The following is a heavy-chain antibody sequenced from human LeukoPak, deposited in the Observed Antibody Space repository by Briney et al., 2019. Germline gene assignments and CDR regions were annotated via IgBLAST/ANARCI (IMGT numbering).Heavy chain of an antibody. Sequence: SVKVSCKASGGTFSSYAISWVRQAPGQGLEWMGGIIPIFGTANYAQKFQGRVTITADESTSTAYMELSSLRSEDTAVYYCAATLDAQIQLLDYWGQGTLVTVSS. J-gene: IGHJ4*02. CDR2: IIPIFGTA. D-gene: IGHD5-18*01. CDR3: AATLDAQIQLLDY. V-gene: IGHV1-69*13. CDR1: GGTFSSYA.